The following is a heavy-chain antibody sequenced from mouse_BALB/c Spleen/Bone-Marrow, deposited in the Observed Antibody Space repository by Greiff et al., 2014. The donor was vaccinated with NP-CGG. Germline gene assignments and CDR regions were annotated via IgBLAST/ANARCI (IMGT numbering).Heavy chain of an antibody. Sequence: EVQPVESGGGLVKPGGSLKLSCTASGFAFSNCDMSWVRQTPEKRLEWVATITSGGGNTYYPDSVKGRFTISRDNARNTLYLQMSSLRSEDTALYYCARVWDWFAYWGQGTLVTVSA. CDR2: ITSGGGNT. J-gene: IGHJ3*01. CDR1: GFAFSNCD. V-gene: IGHV5-9*02. D-gene: IGHD4-1*01. CDR3: ARVWDWFAY.